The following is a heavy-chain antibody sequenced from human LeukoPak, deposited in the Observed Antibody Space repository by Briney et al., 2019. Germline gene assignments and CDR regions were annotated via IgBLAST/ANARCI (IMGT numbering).Heavy chain of an antibody. D-gene: IGHD3-22*01. CDR3: ARDSQASSDYYYQP. CDR2: INPNSGGT. Sequence: ASVKVSCKASGYTFTGYYMHWVRQAPGQGLEWMGWINPNSGGTNYAQKFQGRVTMTRDTSISTAYMELSRLRSDDTAVYYCARDSQASSDYYYQPWGQGTLVTVSS. J-gene: IGHJ5*02. CDR1: GYTFTGYY. V-gene: IGHV1-2*02.